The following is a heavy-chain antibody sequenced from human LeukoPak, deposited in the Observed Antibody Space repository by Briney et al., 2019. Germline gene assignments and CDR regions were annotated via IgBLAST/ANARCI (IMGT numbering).Heavy chain of an antibody. J-gene: IGHJ5*02. Sequence: SETLSLTCTVSGGSISSYYWSWIRQPPGKGLEWIGYIYTSGSTNYNPSLESRVTIPVDTSKNQFSLKLSSVTAADTAVYYCARLLNWFDPWGQGTLVTVSS. D-gene: IGHD1-26*01. CDR1: GGSISSYY. V-gene: IGHV4-4*09. CDR3: ARLLNWFDP. CDR2: IYTSGST.